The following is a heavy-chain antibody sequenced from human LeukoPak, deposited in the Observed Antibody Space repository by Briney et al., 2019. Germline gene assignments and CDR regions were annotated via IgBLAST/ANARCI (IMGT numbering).Heavy chain of an antibody. CDR1: GYTFTSYG. Sequence: ASVKVSCKASGYTFTSYGISWVRQAPGQGLEWMGWISAYNGNTNYAQKLQGRVTMTTDTSTSTAYMELRSLRSDDTAVYYCVRGHYGSGTPRCFDYWGQGTLVTVSS. V-gene: IGHV1-18*01. CDR2: ISAYNGNT. CDR3: VRGHYGSGTPRCFDY. D-gene: IGHD3-10*01. J-gene: IGHJ4*02.